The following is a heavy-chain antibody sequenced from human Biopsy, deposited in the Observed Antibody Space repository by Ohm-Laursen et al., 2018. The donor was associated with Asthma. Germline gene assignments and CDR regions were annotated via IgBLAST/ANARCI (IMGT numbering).Heavy chain of an antibody. V-gene: IGHV1-69*01. CDR3: ARCQVGYSSGWSLLLKKIYYSGMDV. Sequence: GSSVKVSCKAPAGTFSNFAISCVRQAPGQGLEWLGGIMTVFGTTNYAQKFQGRVTITADESTSTAYMEVTSLRSEDTAIYYCARCQVGYSSGWSLLLKKIYYSGMDVWGQGTTVTVSS. D-gene: IGHD6-19*01. CDR2: IMTVFGTT. J-gene: IGHJ6*02. CDR1: AGTFSNFA.